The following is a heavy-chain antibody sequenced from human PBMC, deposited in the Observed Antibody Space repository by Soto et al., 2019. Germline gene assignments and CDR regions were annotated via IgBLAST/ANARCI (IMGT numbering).Heavy chain of an antibody. V-gene: IGHV3-23*01. CDR3: ARDPIWTYTWNYARLNYLDP. D-gene: IGHD1-7*01. J-gene: IGHJ5*02. CDR2: ITDTGGDT. CDR1: GITFGSRA. Sequence: PGGSLRLSCVASGITFGSRAMSWVRQATGEGLEWVSTITDTGGDTKYADSVRGRFTMSRDNSKKTLYLQMNSLRSDDTAVYYCARDPIWTYTWNYARLNYLDPWGQGTLVTVSS.